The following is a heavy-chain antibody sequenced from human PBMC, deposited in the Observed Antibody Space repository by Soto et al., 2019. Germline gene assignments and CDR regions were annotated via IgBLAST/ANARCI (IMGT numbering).Heavy chain of an antibody. CDR2: IDAGNGRT. V-gene: IGHV1-3*01. CDR1: GYTFSKYA. D-gene: IGHD1-1*01. Sequence: QVQLVQSGADVKKPGASVKISCKASGYTFSKYAVHWVRQAPGQRFEWMGWIDAGNGRTKYSQTFQDRVTITRDTSASTAYMEVSSLRSEDTAVYYCARGRWTQTTADYYRDSWGQGTLVTVS. J-gene: IGHJ4*02. CDR3: ARGRWTQTTADYYRDS.